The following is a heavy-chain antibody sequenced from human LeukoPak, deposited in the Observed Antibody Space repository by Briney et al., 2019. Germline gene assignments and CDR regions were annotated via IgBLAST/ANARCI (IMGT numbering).Heavy chain of an antibody. Sequence: SETLSLTCTVSGGSISSYYWSWIRQPAGKGLEWIGRIYTSGSTNYNPSLKSRVTISVDTSKKQFSLKLSSVTAADTAVYYCARDSPVYYDILTGYPTSTYFDYWGQGTLVTVSS. CDR2: IYTSGST. J-gene: IGHJ4*02. CDR3: ARDSPVYYDILTGYPTSTYFDY. D-gene: IGHD3-9*01. CDR1: GGSISSYY. V-gene: IGHV4-4*07.